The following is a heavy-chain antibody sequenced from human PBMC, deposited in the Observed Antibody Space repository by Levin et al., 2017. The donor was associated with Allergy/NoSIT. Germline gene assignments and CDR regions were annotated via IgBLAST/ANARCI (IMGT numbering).Heavy chain of an antibody. V-gene: IGHV3-30*04. J-gene: IGHJ4*02. CDR3: ARERVYYYASSGYGSLDY. CDR1: GFTFSSYA. Sequence: GGSLRLSCAASGFTFSSYAMHWVRQAPGKGLEWVAVISYDGSNKYYADSVKGRFTISRDNSKNTLYLQMNSLRAEDTAVYYCARERVYYYASSGYGSLDYWGQGTLVTVSS. CDR2: ISYDGSNK. D-gene: IGHD3-22*01.